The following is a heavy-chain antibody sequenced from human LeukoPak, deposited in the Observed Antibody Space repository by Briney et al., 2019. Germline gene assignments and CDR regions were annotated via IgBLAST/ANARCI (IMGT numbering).Heavy chain of an antibody. CDR1: GGSISSYY. V-gene: IGHV4-59*01. D-gene: IGHD6-19*01. CDR2: IYYSGST. J-gene: IGHJ4*02. CDR3: ARVYSSGWSNYFDY. Sequence: SETLSLTCTVSGGSISSYYWSWIRQPPGKGREWIGYIYYSGSTNYNPSLKSRVTISVDTSKNQFSLKLSSVTAADTAVHYCARVYSSGWSNYFDYWGQGTLVTVSS.